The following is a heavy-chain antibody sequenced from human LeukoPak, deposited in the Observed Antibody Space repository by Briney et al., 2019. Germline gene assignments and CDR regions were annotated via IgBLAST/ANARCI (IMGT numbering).Heavy chain of an antibody. D-gene: IGHD5-18*01. Sequence: SGGSLRLSCTGSGFTFGDHAMSWVRQAPGKGLEWVGFIRSKAYGGTTEYAASVKGRFTISRDDSKSIAYLQMNSLKTEDTAVYYCTRGPIHLWLHNAMDVWGQGTTVTVSS. J-gene: IGHJ6*02. CDR1: GFTFGDHA. V-gene: IGHV3-49*04. CDR3: TRGPIHLWLHNAMDV. CDR2: IRSKAYGGTT.